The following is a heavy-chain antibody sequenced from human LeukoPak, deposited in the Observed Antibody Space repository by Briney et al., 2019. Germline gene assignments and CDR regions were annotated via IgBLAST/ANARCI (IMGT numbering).Heavy chain of an antibody. J-gene: IGHJ4*02. CDR3: ARQVIGQFDY. CDR1: GGSIRGHY. V-gene: IGHV4-59*08. CDR2: IYDSGNT. Sequence: KTSETLSLTCTVSGGSIRGHYWSWIRQPPGKRLEWIGYIYDSGNTNYNPSLKSRVTLSIDTSKNQFSLKLSSVTAADTAVYYCARQVIGQFDYWGQGTLVTVSS.